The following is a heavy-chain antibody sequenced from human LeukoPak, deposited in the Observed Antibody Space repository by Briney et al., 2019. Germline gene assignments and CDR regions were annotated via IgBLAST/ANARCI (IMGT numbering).Heavy chain of an antibody. Sequence: GGSLRLSCAASGFTFSSYAMSWVRQAPGKGLEWVSGISGSGGSTYYADSVKGRFTISRDNSKNTLYLQMNSLRAEDTAVYYCAKAVGRYYYYYMDVWGKGTTVTVSS. CDR1: GFTFSSYA. CDR3: AKAVGRYYYYYMDV. D-gene: IGHD1-26*01. V-gene: IGHV3-23*01. CDR2: ISGSGGST. J-gene: IGHJ6*03.